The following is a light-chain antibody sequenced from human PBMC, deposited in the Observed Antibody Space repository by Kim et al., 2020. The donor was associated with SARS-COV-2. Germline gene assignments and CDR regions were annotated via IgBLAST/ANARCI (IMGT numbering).Light chain of an antibody. V-gene: IGLV3-21*04. J-gene: IGLJ2*01. Sequence: APGKTATFTCGGINIGGKSVHWYQQRPGQAPLLVIKYDTDRPSGIPERFSGSNSGDTATLTISRAEAGDEADFYCQVWDTAGDQAVFGGGTQLTVL. CDR2: YDT. CDR1: NIGGKS. CDR3: QVWDTAGDQAV.